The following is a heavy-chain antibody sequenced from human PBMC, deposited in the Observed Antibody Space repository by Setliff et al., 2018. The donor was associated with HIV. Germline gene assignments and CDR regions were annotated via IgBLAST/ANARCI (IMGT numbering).Heavy chain of an antibody. CDR1: GGSFNGYS. CDR2: INHSGST. J-gene: IGHJ4*02. CDR3: ARETEAGTFDH. Sequence: PSETLSLTCAVYGGSFNGYSWTWIRQPPGKGLEWIGGINHSGSTNYNPSLKSRVTVSVDTSKNQFSLKVSSVTAADTAVYYCARETEAGTFDHWGQGTLVTVSS. D-gene: IGHD6-19*01. V-gene: IGHV4-34*01.